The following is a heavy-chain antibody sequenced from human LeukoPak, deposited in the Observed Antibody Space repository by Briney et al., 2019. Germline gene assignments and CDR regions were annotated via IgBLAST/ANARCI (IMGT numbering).Heavy chain of an antibody. J-gene: IGHJ4*02. D-gene: IGHD1-7*01. Sequence: GASVKVSCKASGGTFSSYAISWVRQAPGQGLEWMGGIIPIFGTANYAQKFQGRVTITADESTSTAYMELSSLRSEDTAVYYCARPSGYNWNYGGFDYWGQGTLVTVSS. CDR3: ARPSGYNWNYGGFDY. CDR2: IIPIFGTA. CDR1: GGTFSSYA. V-gene: IGHV1-69*13.